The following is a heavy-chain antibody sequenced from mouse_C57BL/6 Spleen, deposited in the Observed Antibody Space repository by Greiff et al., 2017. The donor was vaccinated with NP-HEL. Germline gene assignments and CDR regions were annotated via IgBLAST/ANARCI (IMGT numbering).Heavy chain of an antibody. D-gene: IGHD1-1*01. CDR1: GYTFTSYW. CDR2: IYPGSGST. CDR3: ERGITTVVGGAMDY. Sequence: QVQLQQPGAELVKPGASVKMSCKASGYTFTSYWITWVKQRPGQGLEWIGDIYPGSGSTNYNAQFKSKATLTVDTSSRTAYMLLSSLTSEDSAVYYRERGITTVVGGAMDYWGQGTSVTVSS. J-gene: IGHJ4*01. V-gene: IGHV1-55*01.